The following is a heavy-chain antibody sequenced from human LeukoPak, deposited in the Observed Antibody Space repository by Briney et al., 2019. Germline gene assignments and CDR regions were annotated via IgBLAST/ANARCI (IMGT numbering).Heavy chain of an antibody. D-gene: IGHD3-10*01. CDR3: ARRLYYGSGNYRHYSYYGMDV. J-gene: IGHJ6*02. CDR1: GFTFSNYA. Sequence: TGGSLRLSCAASGFTFSNYAMHWVRQAPGKGLDWVALISYDGNNKYYADSVKGRFTISRDNSKNTLYLQMNSLRPEDTAVYFCARRLYYGSGNYRHYSYYGMDVWGQGTSVTVSS. CDR2: ISYDGNNK. V-gene: IGHV3-30-3*01.